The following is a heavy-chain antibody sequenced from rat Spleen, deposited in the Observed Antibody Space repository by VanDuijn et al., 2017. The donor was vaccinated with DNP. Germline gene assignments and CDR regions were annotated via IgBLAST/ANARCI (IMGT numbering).Heavy chain of an antibody. CDR3: ASWNPIASISTSNY. CDR2: INTDGGST. V-gene: IGHV5-58*01. Sequence: EVQLVGTGGGLVQPGRSLKLSCVASGFTFSSSWMFWIRQAPGKGLEWVASINTDGGSTFYPDSVKGRFTISRDNAENTVYLQMNSLRSEDTATYYCASWNPIASISTSNYWGQGVMVTVSS. J-gene: IGHJ2*01. D-gene: IGHD1-2*01. CDR1: GFTFSSSW.